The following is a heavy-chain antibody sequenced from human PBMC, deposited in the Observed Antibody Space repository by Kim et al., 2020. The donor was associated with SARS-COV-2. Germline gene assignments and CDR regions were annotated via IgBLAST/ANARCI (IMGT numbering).Heavy chain of an antibody. Sequence: GGSLRLSCAPSAFTFSSYAMSWVRQAPGRGLEWVSGISYSGDDTYYADSVEGRFTISRDNSKNMLSLQMTNLGAEDTATYYCAKAKWGVHQNFSLSSQY. CDR3: AKAKWGVHQNFSLSSQY. CDR1: AFTFSSYA. J-gene: IGHJ1*01. V-gene: IGHV3-23*01. D-gene: IGHD3-10*01. CDR2: ISYSGDDT.